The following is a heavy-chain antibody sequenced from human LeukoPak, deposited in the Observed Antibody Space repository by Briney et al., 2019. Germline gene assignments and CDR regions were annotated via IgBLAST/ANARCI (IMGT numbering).Heavy chain of an antibody. V-gene: IGHV3-23*01. D-gene: IGHD6-13*01. CDR1: GFTFSSYA. J-gene: IGHJ4*02. CDR2: ISGSGGST. CDR3: ARVGYSSSWPLDY. Sequence: GGSLRLSCAASGFTFSSYAMSWVRQAPGKGLECVSAISGSGGSTYYADSVKGRFTISRDNSKNTLYLQMNSLRAEDTAVYYCARVGYSSSWPLDYWGQGTLVTVSS.